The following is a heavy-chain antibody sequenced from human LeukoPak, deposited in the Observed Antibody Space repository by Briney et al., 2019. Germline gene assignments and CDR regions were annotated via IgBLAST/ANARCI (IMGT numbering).Heavy chain of an antibody. CDR2: INPNSGGT. V-gene: IGHV1-2*02. CDR3: AREGYCSGGGCSDAFDI. Sequence: GASVKVSCKASGYTFTGYYMHWVRQAPGQGLEWMGWINPNSGGTNYAQKLQGRVTMTRDTSISTVYMELSRLRSDDTAVYYCAREGYCSGGGCSDAFDIWGQGTMVTVSS. CDR1: GYTFTGYY. J-gene: IGHJ3*02. D-gene: IGHD2-15*01.